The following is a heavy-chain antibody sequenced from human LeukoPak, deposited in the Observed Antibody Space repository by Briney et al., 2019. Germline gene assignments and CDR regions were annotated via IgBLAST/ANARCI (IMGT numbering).Heavy chain of an antibody. J-gene: IGHJ5*02. D-gene: IGHD2-21*02. V-gene: IGHV3-21*06. CDR1: GFTLSSHT. Sequence: GGSLRLSCPASGFTLSSHTMNWVGQAPAKGLAWVSSMSVSSTFMYYSDSVNGRFTISRDNAKNAMYLQMSSLRAEDTAVYFCAREVAYCGGDCSPAWGQGTLVSVSS. CDR3: AREVAYCGGDCSPA. CDR2: MSVSSTFM.